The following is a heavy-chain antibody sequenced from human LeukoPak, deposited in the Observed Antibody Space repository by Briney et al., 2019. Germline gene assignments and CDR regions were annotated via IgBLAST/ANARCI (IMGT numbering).Heavy chain of an antibody. CDR2: IYHSGST. Sequence: SETLSLTCTVSGYSISSGYYWGWIRQPPGKGLEWIGSIYHSGSTYYNPSLKSRVTISVDTSRNQFSLKLSSVTAADTAVYYCARDRGGYSSSFFDYWGQGTLVTVSS. CDR3: ARDRGGYSSSFFDY. CDR1: GYSISSGYY. J-gene: IGHJ4*02. D-gene: IGHD6-13*01. V-gene: IGHV4-38-2*02.